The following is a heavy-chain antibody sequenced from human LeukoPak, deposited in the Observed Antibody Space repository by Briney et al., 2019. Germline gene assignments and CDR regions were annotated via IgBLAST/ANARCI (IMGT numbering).Heavy chain of an antibody. V-gene: IGHV1-24*01. CDR3: ATAGNVLRYFDWLFPLDY. CDR1: GYTLTELS. Sequence: GASVKVSCKVSGYTLTELSMHWVRQAPGKGLEWMGGFDPEDGETIYAQKFQGRVTMAEDTSTDTAYMELSSLRSEDTAVYYCATAGNVLRYFDWLFPLDYWGQGTLVTVSS. J-gene: IGHJ4*02. D-gene: IGHD3-9*01. CDR2: FDPEDGET.